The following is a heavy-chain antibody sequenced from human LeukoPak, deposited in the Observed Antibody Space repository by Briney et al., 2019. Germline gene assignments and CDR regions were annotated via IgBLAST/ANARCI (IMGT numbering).Heavy chain of an antibody. J-gene: IGHJ4*02. Sequence: SETLSLTCTVSGGSISSHYWSWIRQPPGKGLEWIGYIYYIGSTNYNPSLKSRVTISVDTSKNQFSLKLSSVTAADTAVYYCARDTWSGYLDYWGQGTLVTVSS. CDR1: GGSISSHY. CDR3: ARDTWSGYLDY. D-gene: IGHD3-3*01. V-gene: IGHV4-59*11. CDR2: IYYIGST.